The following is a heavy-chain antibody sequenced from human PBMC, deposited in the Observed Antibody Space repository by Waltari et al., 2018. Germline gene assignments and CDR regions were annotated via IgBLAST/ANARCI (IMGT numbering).Heavy chain of an antibody. CDR2: ISGSGGST. V-gene: IGHV3-23*04. CDR1: GFTFSSYS. Sequence: EVQLVESGGGLVKPGGALRLSCAASGFTFSSYSMNWVRHAPGKGLEWVSAISGSGGSTYYADSVKGRFTISRDNSKNTLYLQMNSLRAEDTAVYYCAKGGYGDYVNAFDIWGQGTMVTVSS. J-gene: IGHJ3*02. D-gene: IGHD4-17*01. CDR3: AKGGYGDYVNAFDI.